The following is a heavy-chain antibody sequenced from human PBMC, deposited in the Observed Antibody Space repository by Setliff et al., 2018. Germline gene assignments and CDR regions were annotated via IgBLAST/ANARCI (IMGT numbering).Heavy chain of an antibody. D-gene: IGHD3-22*01. CDR2: IYTSGTT. V-gene: IGHV4-59*01. CDR3: ARYRNYFDSSGQTQYYFDY. J-gene: IGHJ4*02. Sequence: SETLSLTCTVSGGSISSYYWSWIRQPPGKGLEWIGYIYTSGTTKYNPSLKSRVTISIDTSKNQFSLNLNSVTAADTAVYYCARYRNYFDSSGQTQYYFDYWGQGTLVTVSS. CDR1: GGSISSYY.